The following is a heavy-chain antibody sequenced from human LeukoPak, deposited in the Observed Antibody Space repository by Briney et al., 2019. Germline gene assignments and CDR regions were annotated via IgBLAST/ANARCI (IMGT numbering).Heavy chain of an antibody. Sequence: SETLSLTCTVSVDSICTAYWSWIWQSPGKGLECIDVIHNRGNANNNSSHKSRATISLDTSKNQFSLKLSSMTTADTAVYYFCRFIQQGHYAMDVWGQGTMVTVSS. CDR1: VDSICTAY. V-gene: IGHV4-59*01. CDR3: CRFIQQGHYAMDV. J-gene: IGHJ6*02. D-gene: IGHD2-15*01. CDR2: IHNRGNA.